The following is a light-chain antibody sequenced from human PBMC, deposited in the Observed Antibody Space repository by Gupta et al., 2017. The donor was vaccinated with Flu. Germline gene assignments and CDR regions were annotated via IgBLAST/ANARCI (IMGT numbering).Light chain of an antibody. CDR2: KAS. CDR1: QSISTW. J-gene: IGKJ1*01. Sequence: DIQMTQSPSTLSASIGDRVTITCRASQSISTWLAWYQQEPGKAPKLLIYKASSLESGVPSRFSGSGSGTXFTLTIXSLQPDDFATYYCQQDNSYPWTFGXGTKVEIK. V-gene: IGKV1-5*03. CDR3: QQDNSYPWT.